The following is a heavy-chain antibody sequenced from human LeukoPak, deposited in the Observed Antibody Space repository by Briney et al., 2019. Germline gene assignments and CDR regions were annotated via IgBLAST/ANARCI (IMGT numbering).Heavy chain of an antibody. CDR3: ARDPIEYSSSWRFDP. CDR2: ISSRSNYI. CDR1: GFTFSNYS. Sequence: GGSLRLSCAVSGFTFSNYSMNWVRQAPGKGLEWVSSISSRSNYIYYADLVKGRFTISRDNAKNSLYLQMNSLRAEDTAVYYCARDPIEYSSSWRFDPWGQGTLVTVSS. V-gene: IGHV3-21*01. J-gene: IGHJ5*02. D-gene: IGHD6-13*01.